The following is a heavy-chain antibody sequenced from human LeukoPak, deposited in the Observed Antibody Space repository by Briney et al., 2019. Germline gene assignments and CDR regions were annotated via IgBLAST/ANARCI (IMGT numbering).Heavy chain of an antibody. J-gene: IGHJ4*02. Sequence: GGSLRLSCAASGFTFSSYSMNWVRQAPGKGLEWVSYISSSSSTIYYADSVKGRFTISRDNAKNSLYLQMNSLRAEDTAVYYCAKDRRYDSSGYLRYWGQGTLVTVSS. D-gene: IGHD3-22*01. CDR1: GFTFSSYS. CDR2: ISSSSSTI. V-gene: IGHV3-48*01. CDR3: AKDRRYDSSGYLRY.